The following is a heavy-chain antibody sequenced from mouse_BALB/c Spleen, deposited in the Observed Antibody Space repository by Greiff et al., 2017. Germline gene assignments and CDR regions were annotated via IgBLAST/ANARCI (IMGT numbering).Heavy chain of an antibody. D-gene: IGHD2-1*01. Sequence: EVKLMESGGGLVKPGGSLKLSCAASGFTFSSYAMSWVRQSPEKRLEWVAEISSGGSYTYYPDTVTGRFTISRDNAKNTLYLEMSSLRTEDTAMYYCARGNYGDAMDYWGQGTSVTVSS. V-gene: IGHV5-9-4*01. J-gene: IGHJ4*01. CDR1: GFTFSSYA. CDR3: ARGNYGDAMDY. CDR2: ISSGGSYT.